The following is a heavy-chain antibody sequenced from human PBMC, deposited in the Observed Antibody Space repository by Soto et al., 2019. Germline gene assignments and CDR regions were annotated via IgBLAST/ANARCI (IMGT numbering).Heavy chain of an antibody. J-gene: IGHJ4*02. CDR3: ARDRRDYDSSGHFDY. Sequence: SSETLSLTCTVSGGSIFSSYWTWIRQPPGKGLEWIGNVYYSGSTNYNPSLKSRITISVDTSKNQFSLNLSSVTAADTAVYYCARDRRDYDSSGHFDYWGQGTLVTVSS. CDR2: VYYSGST. D-gene: IGHD3-22*01. CDR1: GGSIFSSY. V-gene: IGHV4-59*01.